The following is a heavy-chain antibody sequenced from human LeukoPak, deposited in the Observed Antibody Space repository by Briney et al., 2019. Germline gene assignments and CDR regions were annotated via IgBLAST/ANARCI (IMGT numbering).Heavy chain of an antibody. D-gene: IGHD1-26*01. Sequence: PGGSLRLSCAASGFSFSRYYMSWVRQTPGKALEWISYIPTSGISVQYADSVRGRFTASRDDAKNSLHLQMDSLRVEDTAAYYCTRAVGLGPGAHFDQWGQGALVIVSS. CDR2: IPTSGISV. CDR1: GFSFSRYY. CDR3: TRAVGLGPGAHFDQ. V-gene: IGHV3-11*01. J-gene: IGHJ4*02.